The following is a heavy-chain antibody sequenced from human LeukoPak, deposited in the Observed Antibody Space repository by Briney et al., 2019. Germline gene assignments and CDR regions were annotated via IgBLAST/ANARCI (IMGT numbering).Heavy chain of an antibody. CDR1: GGSISSSSYY. J-gene: IGHJ6*02. Sequence: SETLSLTCTVSGGSISSSSYYWGWIRQPPGKGLEWIGSIYYSGSTNYNPSLKSRVTISVDTSKNQFSLKLSSVTAADTAVYYCASPEVRGVENYYYYGMDVWGQGTTVTVSS. CDR2: IYYSGST. CDR3: ASPEVRGVENYYYYGMDV. V-gene: IGHV4-39*07. D-gene: IGHD3-10*01.